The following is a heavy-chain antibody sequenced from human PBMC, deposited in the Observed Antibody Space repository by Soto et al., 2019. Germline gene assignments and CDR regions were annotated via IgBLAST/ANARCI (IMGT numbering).Heavy chain of an antibody. CDR1: GFRFSDFA. Sequence: EVQLLESGGGFVQPGGSLRLSCAASGFRFSDFAMTWVRQAPGRGLEWVSAITGTASSTYYADSVKGRFTISRDNSKNTLYLQIISLRAEDTAIYDCAKGAEGYVVSSLDSWGQGTLVTVSS. J-gene: IGHJ4*02. CDR2: ITGTASST. D-gene: IGHD5-12*01. CDR3: AKGAEGYVVSSLDS. V-gene: IGHV3-23*01.